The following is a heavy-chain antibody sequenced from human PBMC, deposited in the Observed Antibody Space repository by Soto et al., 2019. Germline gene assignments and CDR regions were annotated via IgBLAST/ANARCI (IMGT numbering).Heavy chain of an antibody. J-gene: IGHJ4*02. CDR1: GYTFTSYY. CDR3: ARVGSQAAYGDPADYFDY. V-gene: IGHV1-46*03. D-gene: IGHD4-17*01. Sequence: GASVKDSCKASGYTFTSYYMHWVRQAPGQGLEWMGIINPSGGSTSYAQKFQGRVTMTRDTSTSTVYMELSCLRSEDTAVYYCARVGSQAAYGDPADYFDYWGQGTLVTAPQ. CDR2: INPSGGST.